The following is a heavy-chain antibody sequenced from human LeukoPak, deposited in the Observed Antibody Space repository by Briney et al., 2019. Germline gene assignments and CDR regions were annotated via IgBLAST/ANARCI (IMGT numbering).Heavy chain of an antibody. J-gene: IGHJ3*02. CDR1: GGSISSGDSY. CDR3: GRARDSSGYLDAFDI. Sequence: PSETLSLTCSVSGGSISSGDSYWSWFRQPPGEGLEWIGYIYYSGSTYYNPSLKSRVTISVDTSKNQFYLKLYSVTAADTAVYYCGRARDSSGYLDAFDIWGQGTMVTVSS. D-gene: IGHD3-22*01. V-gene: IGHV4-30-4*01. CDR2: IYYSGST.